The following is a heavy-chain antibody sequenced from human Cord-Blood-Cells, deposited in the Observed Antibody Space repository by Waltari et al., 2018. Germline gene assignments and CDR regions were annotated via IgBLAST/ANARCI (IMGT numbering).Heavy chain of an antibody. CDR3: ARGPIQLGY. CDR2: IYHSGNT. Sequence: QVQLQQSGPGLVKPSETLSLTCTVSGYSISGGYYWGWIRQPPGKGLEWIGSIYHSGNTYYNPSLKSRDTISVDTSKNQFSLELSSVTAADAAVYYCARGPIQLGYWGQGTLVTVSS. D-gene: IGHD6-6*01. J-gene: IGHJ4*02. CDR1: GYSISGGYY. V-gene: IGHV4-38-2*02.